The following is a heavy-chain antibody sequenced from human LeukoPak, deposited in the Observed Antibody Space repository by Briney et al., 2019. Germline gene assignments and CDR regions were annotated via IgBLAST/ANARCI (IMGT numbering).Heavy chain of an antibody. D-gene: IGHD4-17*01. J-gene: IGHJ4*02. Sequence: SETLSLTCTVSGGSISSYYWSWIRQPPGKGLEWIGYIYYSGSTNYSPSLKSRVTISVDTSKNQFSLKLSSVTAADTAVYYCAKYPDHGDYGGFDYWGQGTLVTVSS. CDR2: IYYSGST. V-gene: IGHV4-59*01. CDR3: AKYPDHGDYGGFDY. CDR1: GGSISSYY.